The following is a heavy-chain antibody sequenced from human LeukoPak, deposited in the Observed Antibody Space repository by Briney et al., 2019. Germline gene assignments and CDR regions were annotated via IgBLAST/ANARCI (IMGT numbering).Heavy chain of an antibody. CDR2: IYYSGST. CDR3: ARARKYYNDSSAWFDP. Sequence: PSETLSLTCTVSGGSISSYYWSWIRQPPGKGLEWIGYIYYSGSTNYNPSLKSRVTISVDTSKNQFSLKLSSVTAADTAVYYCARARKYYNDSSAWFDPWGQGTLVTVSS. V-gene: IGHV4-59*01. J-gene: IGHJ5*02. D-gene: IGHD3-22*01. CDR1: GGSISSYY.